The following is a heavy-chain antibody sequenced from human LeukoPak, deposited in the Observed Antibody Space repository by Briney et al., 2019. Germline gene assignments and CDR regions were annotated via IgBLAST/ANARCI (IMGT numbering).Heavy chain of an antibody. CDR3: ARKDGSGSYYPYYAMDV. Sequence: GGSLRLSCAASGFTFNDYYMSWIRQAPGKGLEWVSSISSSGSTIYYADSVKGRFTISRDNAKNSLYLQMNSLRAEDTAVYYCARKDGSGSYYPYYAMDVWGQGTTVTVSS. CDR1: GFTFNDYY. D-gene: IGHD3-10*01. CDR2: ISSSGSTI. J-gene: IGHJ6*02. V-gene: IGHV3-11*01.